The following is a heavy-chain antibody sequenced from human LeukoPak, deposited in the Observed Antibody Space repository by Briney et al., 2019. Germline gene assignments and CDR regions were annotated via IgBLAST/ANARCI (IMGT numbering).Heavy chain of an antibody. CDR2: ISYDGSNK. CDR1: GFTFSSYG. J-gene: IGHJ4*02. Sequence: GGSLRLSCAASGFTFSSYGMHWVRQAPSKGLEWVAVISYDGSNKYYADSVKGRFTISRDNSKNTLYLQMNSLRAEDTAVYYCAIRDGGHFDYWGQGTLVTVSS. CDR3: AIRDGGHFDY. D-gene: IGHD3-16*01. V-gene: IGHV3-30*03.